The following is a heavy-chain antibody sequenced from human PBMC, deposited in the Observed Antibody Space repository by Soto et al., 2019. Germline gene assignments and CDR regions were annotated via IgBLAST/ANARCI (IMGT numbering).Heavy chain of an antibody. CDR1: GGSISSGGYY. CDR3: AGGPGVARNY. J-gene: IGHJ4*02. Sequence: PSETLSLTCTVSGGSISSGGYYWSWIRQQPGKGLEWIGYIYHSGSTYYNPSLKSRVTISVDRSKNQFSLKLSSVTAADTAVYYCAGGPGVARNYWGQGTLVTVSS. D-gene: IGHD5-12*01. CDR2: IYHSGST. V-gene: IGHV4-30-2*01.